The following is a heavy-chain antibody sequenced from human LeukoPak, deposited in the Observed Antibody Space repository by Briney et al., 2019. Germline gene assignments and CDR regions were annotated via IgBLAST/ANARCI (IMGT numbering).Heavy chain of an antibody. J-gene: IGHJ5*02. CDR1: GYTFTSYY. CDR2: INPSGGST. V-gene: IGHV1-46*01. CDR3: ARQPSPYYYDSSVYQSWFDP. D-gene: IGHD3-22*01. Sequence: ASVKVSCKASGYTFTSYYMHWVRQAPGQGLEWMGIINPSGGSTSYAQKFQGRVTMTRDTSTSTVYMELSSLRSEDTAVYYCARQPSPYYYDSSVYQSWFDPWGQGTLVTVSS.